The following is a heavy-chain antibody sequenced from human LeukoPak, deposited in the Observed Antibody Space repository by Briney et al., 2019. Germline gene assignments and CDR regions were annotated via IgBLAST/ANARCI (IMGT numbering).Heavy chain of an antibody. D-gene: IGHD3-3*01. Sequence: GRSLRLSCAASGFTFSSYAMSWVRQAPGKGLEWVSAISGSGGSTYYADSVKGRFTISRDNSKNTLYLQMNSLRAEDTAVYYCAKTGFLESDFDYWGQGTLVTVSS. CDR1: GFTFSSYA. CDR2: ISGSGGST. J-gene: IGHJ4*02. CDR3: AKTGFLESDFDY. V-gene: IGHV3-23*01.